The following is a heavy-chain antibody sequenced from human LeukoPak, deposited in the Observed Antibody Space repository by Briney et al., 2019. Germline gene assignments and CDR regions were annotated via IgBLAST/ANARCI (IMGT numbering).Heavy chain of an antibody. CDR1: GFTFSSYD. CDR3: ARSCKPNFSGEEMFDY. V-gene: IGHV3-13*05. D-gene: IGHD2-15*01. CDR2: IGTAGDP. J-gene: IGHJ4*02. Sequence: GGSLRLSCAASGFTFSSYDMHWVRQATGKGLEWVSAIGTAGDPYYPGSVKGRFTISRENAKNSLYLQMNSLRAGDTAVYYCARSCKPNFSGEEMFDYWGQGTLVTVSS.